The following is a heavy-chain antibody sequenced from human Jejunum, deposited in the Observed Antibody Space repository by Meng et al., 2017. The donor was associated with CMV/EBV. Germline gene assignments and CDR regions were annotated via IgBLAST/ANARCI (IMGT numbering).Heavy chain of an antibody. CDR2: INEDESEK. V-gene: IGHV3-7*01. Sequence: YWMSWVRQAPGKGLEWVANINEDESEKTFVDSVKGRFTISRDNAKNSLYLQMNSLRAEDTAVYYCARLLEAYCSSTSCPGYYGMDVWGQGTTVTVSS. CDR3: ARLLEAYCSSTSCPGYYGMDV. J-gene: IGHJ6*02. D-gene: IGHD2-2*01. CDR1: YW.